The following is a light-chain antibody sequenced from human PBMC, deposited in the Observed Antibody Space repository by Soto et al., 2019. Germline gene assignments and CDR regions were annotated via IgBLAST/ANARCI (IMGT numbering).Light chain of an antibody. CDR1: QSLLHKSRYNY. CDR3: MQALQSPRT. V-gene: IGKV2-28*01. CDR2: LGS. J-gene: IGKJ1*01. Sequence: DLVMTQSPLSLLVTPGEPASISCRSSQSLLHKSRYNYLDWFLQKPGQSPQLLIYLGSNLASGVPGRFSGSGSSINFTRKISIVEAEDLGVYFCMQALQSPRTFGRGTNVEIK.